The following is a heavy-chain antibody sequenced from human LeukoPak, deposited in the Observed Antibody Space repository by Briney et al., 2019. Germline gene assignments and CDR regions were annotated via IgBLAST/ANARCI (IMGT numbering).Heavy chain of an antibody. CDR1: GGSISSGSYY. J-gene: IGHJ4*02. CDR3: ARGVGGYGYYDSSGYYEIDY. Sequence: PSETLSLTCTVSGGSISSGSYYWSWIRQPAGKGLEWVGRIYTSGSTNYNPSLKSRVTISVDTSKNQFSLKLSSVTAADTAVYYCARGVGGYGYYDSSGYYEIDYWGQGTLVTVSS. V-gene: IGHV4-61*02. D-gene: IGHD3-22*01. CDR2: IYTSGST.